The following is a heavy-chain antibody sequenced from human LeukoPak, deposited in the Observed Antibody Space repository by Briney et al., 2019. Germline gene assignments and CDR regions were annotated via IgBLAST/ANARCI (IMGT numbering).Heavy chain of an antibody. J-gene: IGHJ5*02. D-gene: IGHD6-19*01. Sequence: ASVKVSCKASGYTSTTYDINWVRQATGQGLEWMGWMNPNSGNTGYTQKFQGRATMTRNTSISTAYMELSSLRSEDTAVYYCARGRGSGHKENWFDPWGQGTLVTVSS. CDR3: ARGRGSGHKENWFDP. CDR2: MNPNSGNT. CDR1: GYTSTTYD. V-gene: IGHV1-8*01.